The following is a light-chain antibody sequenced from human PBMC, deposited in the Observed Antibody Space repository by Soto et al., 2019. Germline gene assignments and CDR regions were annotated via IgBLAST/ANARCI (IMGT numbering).Light chain of an antibody. CDR3: ISSAGNNNLGV. J-gene: IGLJ2*01. V-gene: IGLV2-8*01. CDR1: SSDVGGYNY. CDR2: EDS. Sequence: QSALTQPPSASGSPGQSVTISCTGTSSDVGGYNYVSWYQQHPGKAPKLMIYEDSKRPSGVPDRFSGSKSGNTASLTVSGLQAEDEADYYCISSAGNNNLGVFGGGTKLTVL.